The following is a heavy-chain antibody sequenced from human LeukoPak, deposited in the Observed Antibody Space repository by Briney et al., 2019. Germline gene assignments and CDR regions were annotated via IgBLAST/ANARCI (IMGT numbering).Heavy chain of an antibody. CDR3: AKDYAAAGTPYYFDY. D-gene: IGHD6-13*01. Sequence: GRSLRLSCAASGFTFDDYAMHWVRQAPGKGLEWVSGISWNSGSIGYADSVKGRFTVSRDNAKNSLYLQMNSLRAEDTALYYCAKDYAAAGTPYYFDYWGQGTLVTVSS. V-gene: IGHV3-9*01. CDR2: ISWNSGSI. J-gene: IGHJ4*02. CDR1: GFTFDDYA.